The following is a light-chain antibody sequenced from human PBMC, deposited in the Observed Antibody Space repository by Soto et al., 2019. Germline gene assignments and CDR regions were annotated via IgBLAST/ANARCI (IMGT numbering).Light chain of an antibody. J-gene: IGKJ4*01. V-gene: IGKV1-33*01. CDR1: QDIHSF. CDR2: DAS. Sequence: DNQMTQSPSSLSASVGDRVTIACQATQDIHSFLAWYQQKPGKAPKFLIFDASNLERGVPSRFSGSGSGTDFTFTISSLQPEDIATYFCQQYDSLPLTFGGGTKVEV. CDR3: QQYDSLPLT.